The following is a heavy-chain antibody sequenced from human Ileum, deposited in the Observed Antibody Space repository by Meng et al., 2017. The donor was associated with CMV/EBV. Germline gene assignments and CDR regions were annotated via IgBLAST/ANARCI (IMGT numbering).Heavy chain of an antibody. CDR1: TFSNFG. D-gene: IGHD3-9*01. CDR2: INGGGDST. V-gene: IGHV3-23*01. J-gene: IGHJ4*02. Sequence: TFSNFGMPWVRQAPGKGLEWVSAINGGGDSTYYADSVKGRFTVSRDNSKSTLYLQMNSLRAEDTALYFCAKMKYYDILTGYYVSFDQWGQGTLVTVSS. CDR3: AKMKYYDILTGYYVSFDQ.